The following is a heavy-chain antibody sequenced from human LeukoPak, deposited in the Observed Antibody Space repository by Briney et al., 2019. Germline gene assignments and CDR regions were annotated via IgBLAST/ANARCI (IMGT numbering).Heavy chain of an antibody. CDR3: ARRYYYYYYMDV. CDR1: GGSISSSSYY. Sequence: SETLSLTCTVSGGSISSSSYYWGWIRQPPGKGLEWIGSIYYSGSTYYNPSLKSRVTISVDTSKNQFSLKLSSVTAADTAVYYCARRYYYYYYMDVWGKGTTVTISS. J-gene: IGHJ6*03. V-gene: IGHV4-39*01. CDR2: IYYSGST.